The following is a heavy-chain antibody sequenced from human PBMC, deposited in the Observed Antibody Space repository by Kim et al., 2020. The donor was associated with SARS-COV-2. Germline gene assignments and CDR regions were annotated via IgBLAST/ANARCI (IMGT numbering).Heavy chain of an antibody. CDR2: IWYDGSNK. CDR1: GFTVSSYG. Sequence: GGSLRLSCAASGFTVSSYGMHWVRQAPGKGLEWVAVIWYDGSNKYYADSVKGRFTISRDNSKNTLYLQMNSLRAEDTAVYYCARGGAYYYDSSGLDYWGQGTLVTVSS. CDR3: ARGGAYYYDSSGLDY. J-gene: IGHJ4*02. D-gene: IGHD3-22*01. V-gene: IGHV3-33*01.